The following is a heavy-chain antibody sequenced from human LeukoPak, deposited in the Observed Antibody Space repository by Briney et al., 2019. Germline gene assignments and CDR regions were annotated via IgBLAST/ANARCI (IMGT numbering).Heavy chain of an antibody. J-gene: IGHJ5*02. V-gene: IGHV1-2*02. Sequence: GASVKVSCKVSGHTLTELALHWVRQAPGQGLEWMGWINPNSGGTNYAQKFQGRVTMTRDTSISTAYMELSRLRSDGTAVYYCAFLTVLMVYAEGNWFDPWGQGTLVTVSS. D-gene: IGHD2-8*01. CDR3: AFLTVLMVYAEGNWFDP. CDR1: GHTLTELA. CDR2: INPNSGGT.